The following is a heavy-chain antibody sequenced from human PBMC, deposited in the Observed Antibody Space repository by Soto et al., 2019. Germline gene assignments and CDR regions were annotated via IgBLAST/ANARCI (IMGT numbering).Heavy chain of an antibody. CDR3: ARLEGLATISYYFDF. D-gene: IGHD3-9*01. CDR1: DDSINSDKYY. J-gene: IGHJ4*02. Sequence: PSETLSLTCSVSDDSINSDKYYWGWIRQPPGKGLEWIGSIYYRGNAYYNPSLQTRVTISLDKSKSQFSLRLNSVTAADSAVYFCARLEGLATISYYFDFWGPGVLVTVSS. V-gene: IGHV4-39*01. CDR2: IYYRGNA.